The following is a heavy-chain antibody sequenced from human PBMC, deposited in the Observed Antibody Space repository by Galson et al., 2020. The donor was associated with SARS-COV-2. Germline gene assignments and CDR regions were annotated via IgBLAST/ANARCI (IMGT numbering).Heavy chain of an antibody. CDR3: VRDYNDGIGRFDY. CDR2: IGYNGKGE. D-gene: IGHD3-10*01. V-gene: IGHV3-30*09. CDR1: GFTFSSYE. J-gene: IGHJ4*02. Sequence: GESLKIYCAASGFTFSSYEMNWVRQTPGKGLEWVARIGYNGKGEDYADSVKGRFAISRDNPKSTLFLQMNSLTTEDTGVYYCVRDYNDGIGRFDYWGQGTLVTVSS.